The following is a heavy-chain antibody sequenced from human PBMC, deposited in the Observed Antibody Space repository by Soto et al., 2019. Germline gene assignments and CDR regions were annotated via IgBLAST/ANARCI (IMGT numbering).Heavy chain of an antibody. V-gene: IGHV4-31*03. CDR2: ICYSRSS. Sequence: SENLSLTCTVSGASISSGSSHWSWIRQHPGKGLEWSGKICYSRSSYKNPSLKSRATISIVSSKDQFVLGMGSVTYADTAVYYCARMGGSSYYYRHDCWGRGTLVTVSS. J-gene: IGHJ4*02. D-gene: IGHD1-26*01. CDR3: ARMGGSSYYYRHDC. CDR1: GASISSGSSH.